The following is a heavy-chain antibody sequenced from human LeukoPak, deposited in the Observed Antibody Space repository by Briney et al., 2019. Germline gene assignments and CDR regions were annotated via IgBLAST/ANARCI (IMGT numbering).Heavy chain of an antibody. D-gene: IGHD5-18*01. CDR1: GGSISSYY. CDR3: ARADSAATPDY. J-gene: IGHJ4*02. CDR2: IYYSGST. Sequence: SETLSLTCTVSGGSISSYYWSWIRQPPGKGLEWIGYIYYSGSTNYNPSLKSRVTISVDTSKNQFSLKLSSVTAADTAVYYCARADSAATPDYWGQGTLVTVSS. V-gene: IGHV4-59*01.